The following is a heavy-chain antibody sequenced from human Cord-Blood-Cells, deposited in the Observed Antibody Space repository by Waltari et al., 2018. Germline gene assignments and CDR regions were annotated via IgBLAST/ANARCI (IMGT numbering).Heavy chain of an antibody. D-gene: IGHD2-8*01. CDR3: AKDIGGDIVLMVYAY. CDR1: GFTFDDYA. Sequence: EVQLVESGGGLVQPGRSLRLSCAASGFTFDDYAMHWVRQAPGKGLEWVPGISWNSVSIGYADSVKGRFTISRDNAKNSLYLQMNSLRAEDTALYYCAKDIGGDIVLMVYAYWGQGTLVTVSS. V-gene: IGHV3-9*01. J-gene: IGHJ4*02. CDR2: ISWNSVSI.